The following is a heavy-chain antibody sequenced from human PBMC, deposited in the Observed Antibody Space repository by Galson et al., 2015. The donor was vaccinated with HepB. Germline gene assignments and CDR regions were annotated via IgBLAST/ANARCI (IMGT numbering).Heavy chain of an antibody. D-gene: IGHD3-3*01. V-gene: IGHV3-30*04. Sequence: SLRLSCAASGFTFSSYAMHWVRQVPGKGLEWVAVISYDGSNRYYADSVKGRFTISRDNSKNTLYLQMNSLRAEDTAVYYCAKADYDFWSGYRSFDYWGQGTLVTVSS. CDR3: AKADYDFWSGYRSFDY. J-gene: IGHJ4*02. CDR2: ISYDGSNR. CDR1: GFTFSSYA.